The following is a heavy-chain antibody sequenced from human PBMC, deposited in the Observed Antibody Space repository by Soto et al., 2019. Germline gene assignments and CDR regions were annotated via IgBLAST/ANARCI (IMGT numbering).Heavy chain of an antibody. CDR3: ARVELPYSLYYGSGPLNP. V-gene: IGHV4-30-4*01. CDR1: GGSISSGDYY. Sequence: SETLSLTCTVSGGSISSGDYYWSWIRQPPGKGLEWIGYIYYSGSTYYNPSLKSRVTISVDTSKNQFSLKLSSVTAADTAVYYCARVELPYSLYYGSGPLNPWGQGTLVTVSS. J-gene: IGHJ5*02. CDR2: IYYSGST. D-gene: IGHD3-10*01.